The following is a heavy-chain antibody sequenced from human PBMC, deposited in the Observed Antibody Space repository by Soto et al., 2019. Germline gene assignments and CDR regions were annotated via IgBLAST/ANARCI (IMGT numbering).Heavy chain of an antibody. Sequence: GGSERRACTASGFMFSCYWMGLVRQAPGKGPEWVANIKPDGSEKYYVESVKGRFTSSRDNAKNSLYLQMSSLRAEDTAVYYCARGMSYNIYWVQGTLVTVFS. D-gene: IGHD3-10*01. J-gene: IGHJ4*02. CDR2: IKPDGSEK. CDR1: GFMFSCYW. V-gene: IGHV3-7*04. CDR3: ARGMSYNIY.